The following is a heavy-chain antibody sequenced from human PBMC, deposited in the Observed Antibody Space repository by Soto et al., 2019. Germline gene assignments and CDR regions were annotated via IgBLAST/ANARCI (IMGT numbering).Heavy chain of an antibody. V-gene: IGHV1-69*02. J-gene: IGHJ4*02. CDR2: IIPILGIA. Sequence: QGLEWMGRIIPILGIANYAQKFQGRVTITADKSTSTAYMELSSLRSEDTAVYYCAGLSPTNVVTVDYWGQGTLVTVSS. D-gene: IGHD5-18*01. CDR3: AGLSPTNVVTVDY.